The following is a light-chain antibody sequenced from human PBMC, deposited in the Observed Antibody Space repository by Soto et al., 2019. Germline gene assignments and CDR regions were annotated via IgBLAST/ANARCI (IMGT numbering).Light chain of an antibody. CDR1: QTISSW. Sequence: DIQMTQSPSTLSGSVGDRVTITCRASQTISSWLAWYQQKPGKAPKLLIYKASTLKSGVPSRFSGSGSGTEFTLTISSLQSDDFATYYCQHYNSYSGAFGQGTKVELK. J-gene: IGKJ1*01. V-gene: IGKV1-5*03. CDR3: QHYNSYSGA. CDR2: KAS.